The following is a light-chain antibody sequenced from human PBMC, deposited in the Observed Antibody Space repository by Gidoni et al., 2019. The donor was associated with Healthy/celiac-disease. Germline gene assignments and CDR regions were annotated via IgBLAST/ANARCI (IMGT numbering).Light chain of an antibody. CDR2: KAS. Sequence: DIQMTQSPSTLSASVGDRVTITCRASQSISSWLAWYQQKPGKAPKLLIYKASSLESGVPSRFSGSGSGTEFTLTISSLQPDDFATYYCQQYNSIREFTFXPXTKVDIK. CDR1: QSISSW. V-gene: IGKV1-5*03. CDR3: QQYNSIREFT. J-gene: IGKJ3*01.